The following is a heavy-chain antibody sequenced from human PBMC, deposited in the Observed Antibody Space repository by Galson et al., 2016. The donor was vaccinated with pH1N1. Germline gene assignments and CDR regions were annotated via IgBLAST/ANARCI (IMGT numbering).Heavy chain of an antibody. V-gene: IGHV1-2*02. CDR3: ARGSGYSGYDPEYYFDY. CDR1: GYTFTGYY. D-gene: IGHD5-12*01. CDR2: INPHSGGR. Sequence: SVKVSCKASGYTFTGYYMHWVRQAPGQGLEWMGWINPHSGGRNYAQKFQGRVTMTRDTSISTAYMKLSRLRSDDTAAYSCARGSGYSGYDPEYYFDYWGQGTLVTVSS. J-gene: IGHJ4*02.